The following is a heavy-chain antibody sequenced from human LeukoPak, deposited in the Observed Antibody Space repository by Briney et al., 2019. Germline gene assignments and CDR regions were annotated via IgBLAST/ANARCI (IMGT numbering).Heavy chain of an antibody. D-gene: IGHD4-17*01. CDR2: IWYDGSNK. Sequence: GRSLRLSCAASGFTFSSYGMHWVRQAPGKGLEWVAVIWYDGSNKYYADSVKGRFTIPRDNSKNTLYLQMNSLRAEDTAVYYCAKALDYGDQNFDCWGQGTLVTVSS. CDR1: GFTFSSYG. V-gene: IGHV3-33*06. J-gene: IGHJ4*02. CDR3: AKALDYGDQNFDC.